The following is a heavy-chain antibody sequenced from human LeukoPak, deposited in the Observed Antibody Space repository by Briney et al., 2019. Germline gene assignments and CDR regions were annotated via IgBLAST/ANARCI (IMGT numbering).Heavy chain of an antibody. CDR1: GYTFTGYY. CDR3: ARELSEAGRWGAFDI. D-gene: IGHD6-13*01. J-gene: IGHJ3*02. Sequence: ASVKVSCKASGYTFTGYYMHWLRQAPAQGLEWMGWINPNSGDINYAQKFQGRVTMTRDTSISTAYMELSRLRSDGTAVYYCARELSEAGRWGAFDIWGQGTTVTVSS. CDR2: INPNSGDI. V-gene: IGHV1-2*02.